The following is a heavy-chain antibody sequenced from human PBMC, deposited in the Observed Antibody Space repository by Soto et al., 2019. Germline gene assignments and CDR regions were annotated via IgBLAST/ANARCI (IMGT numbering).Heavy chain of an antibody. Sequence: GGSLRLSCAASGFTFSSYGMHWVRQAPGKGLEWVAVISYDGSNKYYADSVKGRFTISRDNSKNTLYLQMNSLRAEDTAVYYCAKPYDILTGLYGMDVWGQGTTVTVSS. CDR2: ISYDGSNK. J-gene: IGHJ6*02. CDR3: AKPYDILTGLYGMDV. D-gene: IGHD3-9*01. CDR1: GFTFSSYG. V-gene: IGHV3-30*18.